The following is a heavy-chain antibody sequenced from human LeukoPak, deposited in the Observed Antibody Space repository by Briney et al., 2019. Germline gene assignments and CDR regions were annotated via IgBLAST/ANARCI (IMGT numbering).Heavy chain of an antibody. CDR1: GDSFSRANYY. CDR3: VRGLTGYSYFFDY. Sequence: SSETLSLTCTVSGDSFSRANYYWTWVRQPPGKGLEWIGYVHYDGSTYYHPSLQSRLAISVDTSKNQFSLNLTSVTAADTAVYYCVRGLTGYSYFFDYWGQGALVTVSS. D-gene: IGHD1-20*01. J-gene: IGHJ4*02. CDR2: VHYDGST. V-gene: IGHV4-30-4*08.